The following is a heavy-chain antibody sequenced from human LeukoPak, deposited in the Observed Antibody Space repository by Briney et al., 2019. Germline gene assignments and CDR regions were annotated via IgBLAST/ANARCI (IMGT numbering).Heavy chain of an antibody. J-gene: IGHJ4*02. V-gene: IGHV3-30*18. D-gene: IGHD2-21*01. Sequence: PGGSLRLSCAASGFTFSTYGMHWVRQAPGKGLEWVAVISYDGSNEYYADSVKGRFTISRDNSKNTLYLQMSSLRAEDTAVYYCAKGFNRGLPDYWGQGTLVTVSS. CDR2: ISYDGSNE. CDR1: GFTFSTYG. CDR3: AKGFNRGLPDY.